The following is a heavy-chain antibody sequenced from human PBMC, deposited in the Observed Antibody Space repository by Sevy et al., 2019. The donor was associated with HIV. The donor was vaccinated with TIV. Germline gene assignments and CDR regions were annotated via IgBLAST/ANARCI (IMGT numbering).Heavy chain of an antibody. CDR1: GFTFSIYE. V-gene: IGHV3-48*03. CDR3: ARAQDYYDSSGAYYFDY. Sequence: GGSLRLPCAASGFTFSIYEMNWVRQAPGKGLEWVSYITSSGSTIYYADSVKGRFTISRDNAKNSLYLQMNSLRAEDTAIYYCARAQDYYDSSGAYYFDYWGQGALVTVSS. CDR2: ITSSGSTI. D-gene: IGHD3-22*01. J-gene: IGHJ4*02.